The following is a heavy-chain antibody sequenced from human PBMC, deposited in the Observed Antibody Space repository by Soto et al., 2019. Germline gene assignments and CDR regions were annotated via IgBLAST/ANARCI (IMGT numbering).Heavy chain of an antibody. CDR1: GGSFSGYY. V-gene: IGHV4-34*01. Sequence: QVQLQQWGAGLLKPSETLSLTCAVYGGSFSGYYWSWIRQPPGKGLEWIGEINHSGSTNYNPSLKSRVTISVDTSKNQFSLKLSSVTAADTAVYYCARGSNHVLRYFDWGQGTLITVSS. CDR2: INHSGST. J-gene: IGHJ4*02. D-gene: IGHD3-9*01. CDR3: ARGSNHVLRYFD.